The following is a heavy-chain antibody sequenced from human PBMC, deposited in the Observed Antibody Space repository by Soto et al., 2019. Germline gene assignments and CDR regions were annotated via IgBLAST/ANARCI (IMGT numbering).Heavy chain of an antibody. V-gene: IGHV3-7*01. Sequence: EVQLVESGGGLVQPGGSLRLTCAASGFTFSSYWMSWVRQAPGKGLEWVANIKQDGSEKYYVDSVKGRFTISRDNAKNSLYLQMNSLRAEDTAVYYWVGRMYYGMDVWGQGTTVTVSS. CDR3: VGRMYYGMDV. CDR2: IKQDGSEK. J-gene: IGHJ6*02. D-gene: IGHD1-26*01. CDR1: GFTFSSYW.